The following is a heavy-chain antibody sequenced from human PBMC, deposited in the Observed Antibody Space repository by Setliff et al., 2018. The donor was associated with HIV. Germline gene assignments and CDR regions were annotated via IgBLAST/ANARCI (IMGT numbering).Heavy chain of an antibody. D-gene: IGHD3-22*01. CDR1: EFTLSAYA. Sequence: GGSLRLSCAVSEFTLSAYAMHWVRQAPGKGLEWVAVISYDGSNKYYVDSVKGRFTISRDNSKSTLYLHMNSLRAEDTAVYYCAKDVYYDSSGYPIDAWGKGTTVTVSS. CDR3: AKDVYYDSSGYPIDA. V-gene: IGHV3-30*04. CDR2: ISYDGSNK. J-gene: IGHJ6*04.